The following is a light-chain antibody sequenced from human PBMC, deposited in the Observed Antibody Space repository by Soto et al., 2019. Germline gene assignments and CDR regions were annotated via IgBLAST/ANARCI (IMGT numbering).Light chain of an antibody. V-gene: IGKV3-15*01. CDR1: QSVSSN. CDR2: GAS. CDR3: QQYDTWPPGT. J-gene: IGKJ1*01. Sequence: EIVMTQSPATLSVSPGVRASLSCRASQSVSSNLAWYQQKPGQAPRLLIYGASTRATGIPARFSGSGSGTEFTLTISSLQSGDVAVYYCQQYDTWPPGTFGQGTKVEIK.